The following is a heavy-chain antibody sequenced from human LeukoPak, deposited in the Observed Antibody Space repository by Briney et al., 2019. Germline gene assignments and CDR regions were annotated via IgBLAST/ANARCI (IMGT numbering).Heavy chain of an antibody. V-gene: IGHV4-34*01. CDR1: GGSFSGYY. J-gene: IGHJ4*02. CDR3: ARDYGDYPFDY. D-gene: IGHD4-17*01. CDR2: INHSGST. Sequence: SETLSLTCAVYGGSFSGYYWSWIRQPPGKGPEWIGEINHSGSTNYNPSLKSRVTISVDTSKNQFSLKLSSVTAADTAVYYCARDYGDYPFDYWGQGTLVTVSS.